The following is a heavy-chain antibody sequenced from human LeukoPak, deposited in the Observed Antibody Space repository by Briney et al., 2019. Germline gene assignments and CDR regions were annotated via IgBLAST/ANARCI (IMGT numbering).Heavy chain of an antibody. V-gene: IGHV1-46*01. J-gene: IGHJ6*04. D-gene: IGHD2-2*01. Sequence: GASVEVSCKASGYTFTSYYMHWVRQAPGQGLEWMGIINPSGGSASYAQKFQGRVTMTRDTSTSTVYMELSSLRSEDTAVYYCARDKGRTSPHWGMDVWGKGTTVTVSS. CDR2: INPSGGSA. CDR1: GYTFTSYY. CDR3: ARDKGRTSPHWGMDV.